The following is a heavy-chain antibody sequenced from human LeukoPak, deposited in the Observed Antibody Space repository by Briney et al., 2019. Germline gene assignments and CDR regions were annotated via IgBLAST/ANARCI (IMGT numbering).Heavy chain of an antibody. CDR2: IYYSGST. CDR1: GGSISSSSYY. V-gene: IGHV4-39*01. Sequence: SETLSLTCTVSGGSISSSSYYWGWIRQPPGKGLEWIGSIYYSGSTYYNPSLKSRVTISVDTSKNQFSPKLSSVTAADTAVYYCASSRYFDWSRFDPWGQGTLVTVSS. J-gene: IGHJ5*02. CDR3: ASSRYFDWSRFDP. D-gene: IGHD3-9*01.